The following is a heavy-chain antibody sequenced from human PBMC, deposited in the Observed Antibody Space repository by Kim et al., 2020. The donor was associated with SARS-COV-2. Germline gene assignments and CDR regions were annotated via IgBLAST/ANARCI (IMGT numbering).Heavy chain of an antibody. Sequence: GGSLRLSCVDSGSTFSQYDTHWVRQAPGKGREWVAVFWYNGRNQFYADSVKGRFTISRDNSKNIVYLQMNRLRAEDTAIYYCAMGPFYGSATNADCWGQGTLVTVSA. V-gene: IGHV3-33*08. CDR2: FWYNGRNQ. J-gene: IGHJ4*02. CDR3: AMGPFYGSATNADC. D-gene: IGHD3-10*01. CDR1: GSTFSQYD.